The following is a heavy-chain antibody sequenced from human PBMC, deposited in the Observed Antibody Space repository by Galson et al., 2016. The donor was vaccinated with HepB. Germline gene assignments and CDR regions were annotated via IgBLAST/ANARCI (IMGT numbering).Heavy chain of an antibody. D-gene: IGHD4-11*01. CDR1: GFTFSSYW. J-gene: IGHJ6*02. Sequence: SLRLSCAASGFTFSSYWMSWVRQAPGKGLEWVANIKQAGSEKYYVDSVKGRFTISRDNAKNSLYLQMNSLRAEDTAVYYCARGPPGAVTTFYYYYYGMDVRGQGTTVTVSS. CDR2: IKQAGSEK. CDR3: ARGPPGAVTTFYYYYYGMDV. V-gene: IGHV3-7*01.